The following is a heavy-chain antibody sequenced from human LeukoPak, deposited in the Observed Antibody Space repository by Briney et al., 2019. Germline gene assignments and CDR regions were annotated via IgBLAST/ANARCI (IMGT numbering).Heavy chain of an antibody. Sequence: GGSLRLSCAASGFTFGSYDMHWARQAPGKGLEWVSSISSSSNNIYYADSVKGRFTISRDNAKNSLYLQMNSLRVEDTAVYYCVRDHQLRDPGCWGQGTLVTVSS. CDR3: VRDHQLRDPGC. CDR2: ISSSSNNI. J-gene: IGHJ4*02. D-gene: IGHD5-24*01. CDR1: GFTFGSYD. V-gene: IGHV3-21*01.